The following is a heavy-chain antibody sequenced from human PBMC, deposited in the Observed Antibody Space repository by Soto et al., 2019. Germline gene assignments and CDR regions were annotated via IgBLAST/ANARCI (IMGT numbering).Heavy chain of an antibody. CDR3: ARDGSGYRSRASPMDV. V-gene: IGHV1-69*01. CDR1: GDTFSSYA. Sequence: QVQLVQSGAEVKKPGSSVKVSCKASGDTFSSYAISWVRQAPGQGLEWMGGIIPIFGTANYAQKFQGRVTLTADESTSTAYMALSSLRSEDTAVYYCARDGSGYRSRASPMDVWGQGTTVTGSS. CDR2: IIPIFGTA. J-gene: IGHJ6*02. D-gene: IGHD3-22*01.